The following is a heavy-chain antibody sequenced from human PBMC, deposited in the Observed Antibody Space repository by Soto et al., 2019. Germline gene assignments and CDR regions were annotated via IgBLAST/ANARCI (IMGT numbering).Heavy chain of an antibody. Sequence: QVQLVQSGAEVKKPGASVKVSCKASGYTFTSYDINWVRQATGHGLEWMGWMNPNSGNTGYAQKFQGRVTMTRNTSISTAYMELSSLRSEDTAVYYCAKDGTSSWKRGWFDPWGQGTLVTVSS. CDR1: GYTFTSYD. CDR3: AKDGTSSWKRGWFDP. J-gene: IGHJ5*02. D-gene: IGHD6-13*01. CDR2: MNPNSGNT. V-gene: IGHV1-8*01.